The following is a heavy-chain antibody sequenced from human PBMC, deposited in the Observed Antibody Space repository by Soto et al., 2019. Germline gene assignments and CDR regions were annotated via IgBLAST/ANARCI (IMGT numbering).Heavy chain of an antibody. D-gene: IGHD3-3*01. CDR3: AKDRGVRVVIPDAFDI. J-gene: IGHJ3*02. V-gene: IGHV3-9*01. CDR2: ISWNGANI. Sequence: EVQLVESGGGLVQPGRSLRLSCAASGFMFDDYAMHWVRQAPGKGLEWVSGISWNGANIDYADSVKGRFTISRDNAKNSLYLQMNSLRAEDTALYYCAKDRGVRVVIPDAFDIWGQGTKVTVSS. CDR1: GFMFDDYA.